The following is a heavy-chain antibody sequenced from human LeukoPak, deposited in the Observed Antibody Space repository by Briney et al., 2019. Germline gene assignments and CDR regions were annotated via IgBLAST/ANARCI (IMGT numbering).Heavy chain of an antibody. V-gene: IGHV3-23*01. J-gene: IGHJ4*02. D-gene: IGHD3-22*01. CDR3: AERDSSGFIDY. CDR2: ISGSGGST. Sequence: GGSLRLSCAASGFTFSSYAMSWVRQAPGKGLEWVSAISGSGGSTYYADSVKGRFTISRDSSKNTLYLQMNSLRAEDTAVYYCAERDSSGFIDYWGQGALVTVSS. CDR1: GFTFSSYA.